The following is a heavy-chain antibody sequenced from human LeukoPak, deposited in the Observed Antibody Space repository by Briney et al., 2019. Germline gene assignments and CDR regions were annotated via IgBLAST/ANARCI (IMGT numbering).Heavy chain of an antibody. V-gene: IGHV3-48*04. CDR1: GFTFSSYS. Sequence: PGGSLRLSCAASGFTFSSYSMNWVRQAPGKGLEWVAYISSGSSTIYYADSVKGRFTISRDNAKNSLYLQMNSLSAEDTAVYYCARADAFDIWGQGTMVTVSS. J-gene: IGHJ3*02. CDR2: ISSGSSTI. CDR3: ARADAFDI.